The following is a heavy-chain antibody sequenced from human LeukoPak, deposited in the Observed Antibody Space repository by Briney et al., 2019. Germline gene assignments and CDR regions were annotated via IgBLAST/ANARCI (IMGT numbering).Heavy chain of an antibody. CDR3: ATGLEDSNIDY. CDR1: EFSVGSNY. V-gene: IGHV3-66*01. CDR2: IYSGGST. Sequence: SGGSLRLSCAASEFSVGSNYTTWVRQAPGKGLEWVSLIYSGGSTYYADSVKGRFTISRDNSKNTLYLQMNSLRAEDTAVYYCATGLEDSNIDYWGQGTLVTVSS. J-gene: IGHJ4*02.